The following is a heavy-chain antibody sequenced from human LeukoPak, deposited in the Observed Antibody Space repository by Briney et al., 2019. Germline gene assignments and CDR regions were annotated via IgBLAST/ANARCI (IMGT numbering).Heavy chain of an antibody. CDR2: IKQDGSEK. CDR1: GFTFSSYW. D-gene: IGHD1-26*01. J-gene: IGHJ4*02. Sequence: PGGSLRLSCAASGFTFSSYWMSRVRQAPGKGLEWVANIKQDGSEKYYVDSVRGRFTISRDNAKNSLYLQMNSLRAEDTAVYFCAKYSGSYYYPPNWDSWGQGTLVTVSS. V-gene: IGHV3-7*03. CDR3: AKYSGSYYYPPNWDS.